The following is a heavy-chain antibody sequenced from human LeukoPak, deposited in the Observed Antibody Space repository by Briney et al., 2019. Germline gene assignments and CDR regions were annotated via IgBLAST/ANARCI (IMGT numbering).Heavy chain of an antibody. D-gene: IGHD3-22*01. CDR1: GGSISSGGYS. CDR3: ARDLYYYDSSGYQNAFDI. Sequence: NPSETLSLTCVVSGGSISSGGYSWSWIRQPPGKGLEWIGYIYYSGATYYNPSLKSRLTISVDTSKNQFSLKLSSVTAADTAVYYCARDLYYYDSSGYQNAFDIWGQGTMVTVSS. CDR2: IYYSGAT. J-gene: IGHJ3*02. V-gene: IGHV4-30-4*07.